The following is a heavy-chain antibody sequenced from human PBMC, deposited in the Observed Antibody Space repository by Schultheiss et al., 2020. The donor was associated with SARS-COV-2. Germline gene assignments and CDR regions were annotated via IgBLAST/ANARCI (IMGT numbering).Heavy chain of an antibody. J-gene: IGHJ3*02. V-gene: IGHV4-34*09. Sequence: SQTLSLTCAVYGGSFSGYYWSWIRQPPGKGLEWIGYIYYSGSTYYNPSLKSLVTISVDTSKNQFSLKLSSVTAADTAVYYCASRSTAMVRDDAFDIWGQGTMVTVSS. D-gene: IGHD5-18*01. CDR1: GGSFSGYY. CDR3: ASRSTAMVRDDAFDI. CDR2: IYYSGST.